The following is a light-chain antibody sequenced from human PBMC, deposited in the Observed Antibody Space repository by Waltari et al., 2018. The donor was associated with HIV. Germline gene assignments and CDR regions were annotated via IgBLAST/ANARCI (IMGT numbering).Light chain of an antibody. CDR3: ATWDSSLGGYI. CDR1: ASDIGRND. CDR2: DNN. Sequence: QSVLTQPPSVSAAPGQKVTIPCSGTASDIGRNDVSWNQPVPGTAPKVAIYDNNDRPSEIPDRFSGSKSGTSATLGITGLQTGDEAVYYCATWDSSLGGYIFGSGTKVNVL. V-gene: IGLV1-51*01. J-gene: IGLJ1*01.